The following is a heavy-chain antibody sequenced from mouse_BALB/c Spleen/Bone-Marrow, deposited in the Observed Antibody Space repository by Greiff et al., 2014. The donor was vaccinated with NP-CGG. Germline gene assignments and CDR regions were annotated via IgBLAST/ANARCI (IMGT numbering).Heavy chain of an antibody. J-gene: IGHJ3*01. CDR1: GYTFSSYW. CDR3: ARDGNYGAY. D-gene: IGHD2-1*01. V-gene: IGHV1-9*01. CDR2: ILPGSGST. Sequence: VQLQQSGAELMKPGASVKISCKATGYTFSSYWIEWVKQRPGHGLEWIGEILPGSGSTNYNEKFKGKATLTADTSSNTAYMQLSSLTSEDSAVYYCARDGNYGAYWGQGTLVTVSA.